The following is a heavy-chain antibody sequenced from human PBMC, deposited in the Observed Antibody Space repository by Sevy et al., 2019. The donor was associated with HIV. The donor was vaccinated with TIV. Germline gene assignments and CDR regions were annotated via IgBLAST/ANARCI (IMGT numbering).Heavy chain of an antibody. D-gene: IGHD3-22*01. Sequence: SETLSLTCTVSGGSISSGGYYWSWIRQHPGKGLEWIGYIYYSGSTYYNPSLKSRVTITVDTSKNQFSLKLSSVTAADTAVYYCARGESVGVLFYYYDSSGYFDYWGQGTLVTVSS. CDR1: GGSISSGGYY. CDR3: ARGESVGVLFYYYDSSGYFDY. V-gene: IGHV4-31*03. CDR2: IYYSGST. J-gene: IGHJ4*02.